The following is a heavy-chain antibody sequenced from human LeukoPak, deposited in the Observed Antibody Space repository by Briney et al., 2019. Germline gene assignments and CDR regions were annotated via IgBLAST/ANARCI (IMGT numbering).Heavy chain of an antibody. D-gene: IGHD3-22*01. Sequence: SETLSLTCTVSGGSISSGDYYWSWIRQPPGKGLEWIGYIYYSGSTNYNPSLKSRVTISVDTSKNQFSLKLSSVTAADTAVYYCAREMRYYDSSGYSFGADAFDIWGQGTMVTVSS. CDR3: AREMRYYDSSGYSFGADAFDI. V-gene: IGHV4-61*08. J-gene: IGHJ3*02. CDR1: GGSISSGDYY. CDR2: IYYSGST.